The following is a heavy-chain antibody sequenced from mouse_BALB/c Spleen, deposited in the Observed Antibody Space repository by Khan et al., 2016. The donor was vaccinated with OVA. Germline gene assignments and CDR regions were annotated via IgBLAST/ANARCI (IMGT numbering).Heavy chain of an antibody. CDR1: GYTSTNYG. J-gene: IGHJ4*01. CDR2: INTYTGEP. V-gene: IGHV9-3-1*01. CDR3: ARPPYFSDVMVY. D-gene: IGHD2-10*01. Sequence: QIQLVQSGPELRKPGETVKISCKASGYTSTNYGMNRVKQAPGKGLKWMGLINTYTGEPTYADDFKGRFAFSLEASASTAYLQINNLKNEDTATYFWARPPYFSDVMVYWGQGTSVTVSS.